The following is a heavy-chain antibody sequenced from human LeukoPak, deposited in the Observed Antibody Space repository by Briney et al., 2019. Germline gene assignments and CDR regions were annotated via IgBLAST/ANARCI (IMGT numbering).Heavy chain of an antibody. D-gene: IGHD6-6*01. CDR3: ARHGSSAGSLDY. CDR2: IYPGDSDT. Sequence: GEPLNIPCQGSGYTFTTYWIGWARQMPGKGLEWMGIIYPGDSDTRYSPSFQGQVTISADKSISTAYLQWSSLKASDTAMYYCARHGSSAGSLDYWGQGTLVTVSS. CDR1: GYTFTTYW. V-gene: IGHV5-51*01. J-gene: IGHJ4*02.